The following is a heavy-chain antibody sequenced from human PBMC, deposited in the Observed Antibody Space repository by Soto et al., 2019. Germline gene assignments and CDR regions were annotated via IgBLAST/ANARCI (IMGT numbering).Heavy chain of an antibody. CDR3: ARDVYSSSWYYYYYGMDV. V-gene: IGHV1-2*02. J-gene: IGHJ6*02. CDR1: GYTFTGYY. D-gene: IGHD6-13*01. Sequence: ASVKVSCKASGYTFTGYYMHWVRQAPGQGLEWMGWINPNSGGTNYAQKFQGRVTMTRDTSISTAYMELSRLRSDDTAVYYCARDVYSSSWYYYYYGMDVWGQGTTVTVSS. CDR2: INPNSGGT.